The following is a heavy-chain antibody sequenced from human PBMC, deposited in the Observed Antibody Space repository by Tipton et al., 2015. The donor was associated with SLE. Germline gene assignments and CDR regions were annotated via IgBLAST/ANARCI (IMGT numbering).Heavy chain of an antibody. Sequence: TLSLTCAIYSGSFSGYHWSWIRQPAGKGLEWIGRIYTSGSTNYNPSLKSRVTISVDTSKNQFSLKLSSVTAADTAVYYCARGQKRLGVYFDYWGQGTLVTVSS. CDR1: SGSFSGYH. J-gene: IGHJ4*02. CDR2: IYTSGST. V-gene: IGHV4-59*10. D-gene: IGHD3-16*01. CDR3: ARGQKRLGVYFDY.